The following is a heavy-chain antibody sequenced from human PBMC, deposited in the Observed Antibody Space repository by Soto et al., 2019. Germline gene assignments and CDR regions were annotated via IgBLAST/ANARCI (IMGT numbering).Heavy chain of an antibody. CDR1: GXTFSSYS. J-gene: IGHJ5*02. V-gene: IGHV3-21*01. CDR3: ARGWAYYDFWSGYSPRYNWFDP. Sequence: LRLSFAASGXTFSSYSMNWVRQAPGKGLEWVSSISSSSSYIYYADSVKGRFTISRDNAKNSLYLQMNSLRAEDTAVYYCARGWAYYDFWSGYSPRYNWFDPWGQGTLVTVSS. CDR2: ISSSSSYI. D-gene: IGHD3-3*01.